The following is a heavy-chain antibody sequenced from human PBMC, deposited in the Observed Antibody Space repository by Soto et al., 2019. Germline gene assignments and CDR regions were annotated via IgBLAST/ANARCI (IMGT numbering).Heavy chain of an antibody. Sequence: SETLSLTCAVYGGSFSGYYWSWIRQPPGNGLEWIGEINHSGSTNYNPSLKSRVTISVDTSKKQFSLKLSSVTAADTAVYYCARGRGDFWSGYKVLDYWGQGTLVTVSS. V-gene: IGHV4-34*01. CDR1: GGSFSGYY. CDR2: INHSGST. J-gene: IGHJ4*02. CDR3: ARGRGDFWSGYKVLDY. D-gene: IGHD3-3*01.